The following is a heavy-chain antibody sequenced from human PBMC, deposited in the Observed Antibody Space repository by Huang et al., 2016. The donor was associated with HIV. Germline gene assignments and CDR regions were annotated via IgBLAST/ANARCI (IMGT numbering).Heavy chain of an antibody. CDR2: ISASGDTK. CDR1: GFTFNINA. V-gene: IGHV3-23*01. J-gene: IGHJ4*02. D-gene: IGHD1-26*01. CDR3: AKPYSGSSNQVFDY. Sequence: EVRLLESGGRLVQSGESLRLSCAASGFTFNINAMSWFRQAPGKGLEVVAGISASGDTKKYPDSVKGRFTISRDNSRNSLYLQMSSLGVEATAMYYCAKPYSGSSNQVFDYWGQGTMVTVSS.